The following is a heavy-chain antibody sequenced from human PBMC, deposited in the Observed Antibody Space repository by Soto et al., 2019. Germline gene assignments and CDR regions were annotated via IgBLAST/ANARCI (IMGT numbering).Heavy chain of an antibody. D-gene: IGHD2-2*01. Sequence: LSLTCTVSGGSISSGGSYWGWIRQPPGKGLEWIGYIYYSGNTILNPSLRSRVTLSVDTSKNQFSLNLSSVTAADTAVYYCVRYCSTTKCPFDYWGQGTLVTVSS. V-gene: IGHV4-30-4*01. CDR2: IYYSGNT. CDR3: VRYCSTTKCPFDY. CDR1: GGSISSGGSY. J-gene: IGHJ4*02.